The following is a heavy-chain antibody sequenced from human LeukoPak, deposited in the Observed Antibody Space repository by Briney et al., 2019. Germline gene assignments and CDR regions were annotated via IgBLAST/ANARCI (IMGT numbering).Heavy chain of an antibody. CDR2: ISAYNGNT. Sequence: ASVKVSCKASGYTFTSYYMHWVRQAPGQGLEWMGWISAYNGNTNYAQKLQGRVTMTTDTSTSTAYMELRSLRSEDTAVYYCARIVDFYGSGSTFDCWGQGTLVTVSS. D-gene: IGHD3-10*01. CDR3: ARIVDFYGSGSTFDC. V-gene: IGHV1-18*04. CDR1: GYTFTSYY. J-gene: IGHJ4*02.